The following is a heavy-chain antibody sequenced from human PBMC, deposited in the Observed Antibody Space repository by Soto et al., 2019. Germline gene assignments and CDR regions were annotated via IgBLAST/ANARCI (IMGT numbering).Heavy chain of an antibody. CDR3: AWHFPAASYYFGMDV. CDR1: GGTFSSYA. D-gene: IGHD2-2*01. J-gene: IGHJ6*02. CDR2: IITILGTA. Sequence: QVQLVQSGAEVKKPGSSVKVSCKASGGTFSSYAISWVRQAPGHGLEWMGGIITILGTANYAQKFQGRVTIPAAESTRTADRELSSLRSAATAVYYCAWHFPAASYYFGMDVWGPGTPGTVSS. V-gene: IGHV1-69*11.